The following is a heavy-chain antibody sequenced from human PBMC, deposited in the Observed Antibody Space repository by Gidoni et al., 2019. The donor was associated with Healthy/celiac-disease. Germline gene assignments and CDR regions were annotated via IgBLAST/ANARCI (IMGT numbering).Heavy chain of an antibody. V-gene: IGHV4-59*01. D-gene: IGHD3-10*01. CDR1: GGSISSYY. J-gene: IGHJ6*04. CDR2: IYYSGST. CDR3: ARDRQGFGIYYGMDV. Sequence: QVQLQESGPGLVKPSETLSLPCTVSGGSISSYYWSWIRQPPGKGLEWIGYIYYSGSTNYNPSLKSRVTISVDTSKNQFSLKLSSVTAADTAVYYCARDRQGFGIYYGMDVWGKGTTVTVSS.